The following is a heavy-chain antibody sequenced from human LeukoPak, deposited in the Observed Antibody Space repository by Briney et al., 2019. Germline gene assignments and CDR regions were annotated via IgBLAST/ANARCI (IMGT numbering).Heavy chain of an antibody. D-gene: IGHD2-2*01. J-gene: IGHJ3*02. V-gene: IGHV3-33*06. CDR2: IWYDGSNK. Sequence: GGSLRLSCAASGFTFSSYGMHWVRQAPGKGLEWVAVIWYDGSNKYYADSVKGRLTISRDNSKNTLHLQMNSLRAEDTAVYYCAKESGYCSSTSCFADAFDIWGQGTMVTVSS. CDR1: GFTFSSYG. CDR3: AKESGYCSSTSCFADAFDI.